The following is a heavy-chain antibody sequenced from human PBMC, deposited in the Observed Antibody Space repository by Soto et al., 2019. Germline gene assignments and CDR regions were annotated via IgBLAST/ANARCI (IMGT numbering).Heavy chain of an antibody. Sequence: PSETLSLTCAVYGGSFSGYYWSWIRQPPGKGLEWIGEINHSGSTNYNPSLKSRVTISVDTSKNQFSLKLSSVTAADAAVYYCARGGRKGGYSGYDLNYWGQGXLVTVYS. CDR1: GGSFSGYY. CDR3: ARGGRKGGYSGYDLNY. CDR2: INHSGST. J-gene: IGHJ4*02. D-gene: IGHD5-12*01. V-gene: IGHV4-34*01.